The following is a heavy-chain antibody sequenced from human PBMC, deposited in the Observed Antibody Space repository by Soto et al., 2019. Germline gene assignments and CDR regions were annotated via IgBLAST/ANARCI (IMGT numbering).Heavy chain of an antibody. CDR2: ISGNGDTT. CDR1: GFTSSHYT. Sequence: GEPRGLSDSGSGFTSSHYTIHWVRQAPGKGLEYISAISGNGDTTYYADSVKGRFTISRDNSKNTLYLQMNSLRAEDTAVYYCAREYDILNWFDPWGQGTLVTVSS. J-gene: IGHJ5*02. D-gene: IGHD3-9*01. V-gene: IGHV3-64*04. CDR3: AREYDILNWFDP.